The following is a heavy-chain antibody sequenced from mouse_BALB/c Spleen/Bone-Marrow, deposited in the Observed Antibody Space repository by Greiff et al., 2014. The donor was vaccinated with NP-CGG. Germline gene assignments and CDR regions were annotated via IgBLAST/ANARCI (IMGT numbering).Heavy chain of an antibody. CDR1: GYTFTSYV. V-gene: IGHV1-14*01. CDR3: ARSEYFGSSYDY. CDR2: INPYNDGT. D-gene: IGHD1-1*01. Sequence: EVKLMESGPELVKPGASVKMSCKAFGYTFTSYVMHWMKQKPGQGLEWIGYINPYNDGTKYNETFKGKATLTSDKSSSTAYMDLSSLTSEDSAVYFCARSEYFGSSYDYWGQGTLSQSPQ. J-gene: IGHJ2*01.